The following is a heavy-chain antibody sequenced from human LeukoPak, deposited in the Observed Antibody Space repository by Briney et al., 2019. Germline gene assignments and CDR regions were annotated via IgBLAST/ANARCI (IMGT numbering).Heavy chain of an antibody. D-gene: IGHD2/OR15-2a*01. CDR1: GFTVSDNY. CDR3: TTDRLFFQH. Sequence: GGSLRLSCAASGFTVSDNYMSWVRQAPGKGLEWVGRIKSKTDGETIDYAAPVKGRFTISRDDSKNTLYLQLNSLKAEDTAVYYCTTDRLFFQHWGQGTLVTVSS. CDR2: IKSKTDGETI. J-gene: IGHJ1*01. V-gene: IGHV3-15*01.